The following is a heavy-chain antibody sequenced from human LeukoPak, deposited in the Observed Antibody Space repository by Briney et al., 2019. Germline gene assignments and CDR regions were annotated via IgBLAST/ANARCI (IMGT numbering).Heavy chain of an antibody. CDR1: GFTFSTSW. Sequence: GGSLRLSCAASGFTFSTSWMSWVRQVPGKGLEWVANIKKDGSETYYVDSVKGRFTISRDNAKNSLYLQMNSLRAEDTAVYYCVRFRYCTNGVCPYYFDYWGQGTLVTVSS. D-gene: IGHD2-8*01. V-gene: IGHV3-7*01. J-gene: IGHJ4*02. CDR2: IKKDGSET. CDR3: VRFRYCTNGVCPYYFDY.